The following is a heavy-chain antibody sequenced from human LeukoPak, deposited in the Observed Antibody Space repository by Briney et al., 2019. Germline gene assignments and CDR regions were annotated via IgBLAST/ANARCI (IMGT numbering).Heavy chain of an antibody. Sequence: GGSLRLSCAASGFTVSSNYMSWVRQAPGKGLEWVAFIRYDGSNKYYVDSVKGRFTISRDNSNNTLFLQMNSLRAEDTAVYYCAKGSCSGTGCYSGLDWGQGTLVTVSS. CDR3: AKGSCSGTGCYSGLD. V-gene: IGHV3-30*02. CDR1: GFTVSSNY. CDR2: IRYDGSNK. J-gene: IGHJ4*02. D-gene: IGHD2-2*01.